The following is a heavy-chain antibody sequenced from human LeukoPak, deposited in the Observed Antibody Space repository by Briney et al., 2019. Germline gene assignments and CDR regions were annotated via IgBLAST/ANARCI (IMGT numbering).Heavy chain of an antibody. CDR3: ARSTYQLLYGCNWFDP. CDR2: IYYSGGT. V-gene: IGHV4-59*11. D-gene: IGHD2-2*02. J-gene: IGHJ5*02. Sequence: SETLSLTCTVSGGSISSHYWSWIRQPPGKGLEWIGYIYYSGGTNYNPSLKSRVTISVDTSKNQFSLKLSSVTAADTAVYYCARSTYQLLYGCNWFDPWGQGTLVTVSS. CDR1: GGSISSHY.